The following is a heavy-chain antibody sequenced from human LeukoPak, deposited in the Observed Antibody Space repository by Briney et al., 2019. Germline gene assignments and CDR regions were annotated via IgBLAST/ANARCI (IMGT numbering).Heavy chain of an antibody. V-gene: IGHV4-59*08. CDR3: ARTPIAAAGPHFDY. Sequence: SETLSLTCTVSGGSISSYYWSWIRQPPGKGLEWIGYIYYSGSGSTNYNPSLKSRVSISVDTSKNHFSLKLSSVTAADTAVYYCARTPIAAAGPHFDYWGQGTLVTVSS. CDR2: IYYSGSGST. D-gene: IGHD6-13*01. CDR1: GGSISSYY. J-gene: IGHJ4*02.